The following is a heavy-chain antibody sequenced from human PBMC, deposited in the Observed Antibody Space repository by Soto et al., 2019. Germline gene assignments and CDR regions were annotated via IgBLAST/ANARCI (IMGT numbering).Heavy chain of an antibody. CDR3: ARGLYSGWHYFDY. J-gene: IGHJ4*02. D-gene: IGHD5-12*01. CDR1: GFTVSSNY. Sequence: EVQLVESGGGLVQPGGSLRLCCAASGFTVSSNYMSWVRQAPGKGLEWVSVIYSGGSTYYADSVKGRFTISRDNSKNTLYLQMNSLRAEDTAVYYCARGLYSGWHYFDYWGQGTLVTVSS. V-gene: IGHV3-66*01. CDR2: IYSGGST.